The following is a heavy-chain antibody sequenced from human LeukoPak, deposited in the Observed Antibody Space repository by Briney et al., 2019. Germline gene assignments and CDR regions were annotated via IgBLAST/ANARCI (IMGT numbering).Heavy chain of an antibody. CDR3: ARDLDYGGNSP. Sequence: SETLSLTCAVYGGSFSGYYWSWIRQPPGKGLEWIGEINHSGSTNYNPSLKSRVTISVDTSKNQFSLKLSSVTAADTAVYYCARDLDYGGNSPWGQGTMVTVSS. CDR1: GGSFSGYY. D-gene: IGHD4-17*01. V-gene: IGHV4-34*01. CDR2: INHSGST. J-gene: IGHJ3*01.